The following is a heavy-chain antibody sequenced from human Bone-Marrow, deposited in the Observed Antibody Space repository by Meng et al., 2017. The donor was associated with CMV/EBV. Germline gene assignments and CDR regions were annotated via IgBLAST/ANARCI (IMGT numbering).Heavy chain of an antibody. D-gene: IGHD1-26*01. Sequence: GSLRLSCTVSGGSISSYYWGWIRQPPGKGLEWIGSIDYSGSTYYNPSLKSRVTISVDTSKNQFSLKLSSVTAADTAVYYCARQAGTVVGATGYLDYWGHGTLVTVSS. J-gene: IGHJ4*01. CDR2: IDYSGST. CDR1: GGSISSYY. CDR3: ARQAGTVVGATGYLDY. V-gene: IGHV4-39*01.